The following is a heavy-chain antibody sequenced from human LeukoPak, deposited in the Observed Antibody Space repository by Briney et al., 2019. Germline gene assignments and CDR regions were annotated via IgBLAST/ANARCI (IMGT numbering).Heavy chain of an antibody. D-gene: IGHD2-2*01. CDR3: ARFGPLGYCSSTSCYLFDY. J-gene: IGHJ4*02. V-gene: IGHV4-34*01. Sequence: PSETLSLTCAVYGGSFSGYYWSWIRQPPGKGLEWIGEINHSGSTNYNPSLKSRVTISVDTSKNQFSLKLSSVTAADTAVYYCARFGPLGYCSSTSCYLFDYWGQGTLVTVSS. CDR1: GGSFSGYY. CDR2: INHSGST.